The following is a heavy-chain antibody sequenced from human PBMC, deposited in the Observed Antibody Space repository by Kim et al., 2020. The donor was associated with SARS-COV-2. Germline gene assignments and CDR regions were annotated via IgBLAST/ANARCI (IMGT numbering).Heavy chain of an antibody. J-gene: IGHJ4*02. CDR3: VRGYAGGPFDL. Sequence: GGSLRLSCAASGFTFDDYGMSWVRQAPGKGLEWVSGINRNSGSTGYADSVKGRFTISRDNAKNSLFLQMNSPRAEDTAVYHCVRGYAGGPFDLWGQGTLVTVSS. D-gene: IGHD3-16*01. CDR1: GFTFDDYG. V-gene: IGHV3-20*01. CDR2: INRNSGST.